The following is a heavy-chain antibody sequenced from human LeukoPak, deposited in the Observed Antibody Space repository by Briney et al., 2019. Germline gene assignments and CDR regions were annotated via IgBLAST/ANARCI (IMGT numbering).Heavy chain of an antibody. CDR3: AIKYYYYYGMDV. J-gene: IGHJ6*02. CDR1: GYSFTSYW. CDR2: IDPSDSYT. V-gene: IGHV5-10-1*01. Sequence: GESLKISCKGSGYSFTSYWISWVRQMPGKGLEWMGRIDPSDSYTIYSPSFQGHVTISADKSISTAYLQWSSLKASDTAMYYCAIKYYYYYGMDVWGQGTTVTVSS.